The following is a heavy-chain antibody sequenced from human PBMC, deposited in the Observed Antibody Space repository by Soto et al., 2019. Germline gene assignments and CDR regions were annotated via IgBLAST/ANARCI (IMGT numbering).Heavy chain of an antibody. CDR3: ATGLRISSSYYFDY. V-gene: IGHV1-24*01. J-gene: IGHJ4*02. CDR2: FDPEDGET. CDR1: GYTLTELS. D-gene: IGHD3-3*02. Sequence: ASVKVSCRVSGYTLTELSMHWVRQAPGKGLEWMGGFDPEDGETIYEQKFQGRVTMTEDTSTDTAYMELSSLRSEDTAVYYCATGLRISSSYYFDYWGQGTLVTVSS.